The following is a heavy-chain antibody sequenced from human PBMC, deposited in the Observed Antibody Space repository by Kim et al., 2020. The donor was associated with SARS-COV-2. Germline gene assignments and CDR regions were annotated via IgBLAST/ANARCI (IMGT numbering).Heavy chain of an antibody. V-gene: IGHV3-11*06. J-gene: IGHJ5*02. CDR3: AGGRSHDSGESFGS. D-gene: IGHD3-10*01. Sequence: ADSVKGRFTITRDNGKNSLYLQMNDLRVEDTARYYCAGGRSHDSGESFGSWGQGTLVTVSP.